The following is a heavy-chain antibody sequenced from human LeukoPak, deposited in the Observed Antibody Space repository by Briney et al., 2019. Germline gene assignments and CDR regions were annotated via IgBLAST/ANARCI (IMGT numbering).Heavy chain of an antibody. CDR2: ISSSGGST. Sequence: GGSLRLSCAASEFTVSSNYMSWVRQAPGKGLEWVSAISSSGGSTYYADSVRGRFTNSRDTSKNTLYLQMNSLRAEDTALYYCARGCSGGSCYYRYWGQGTLVTVSS. J-gene: IGHJ4*02. CDR3: ARGCSGGSCYYRY. D-gene: IGHD2-15*01. V-gene: IGHV3-23*01. CDR1: EFTVSSNY.